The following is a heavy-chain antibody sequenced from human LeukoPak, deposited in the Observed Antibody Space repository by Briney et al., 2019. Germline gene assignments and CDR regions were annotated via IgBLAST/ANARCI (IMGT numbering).Heavy chain of an antibody. CDR1: GYTFTSYD. D-gene: IGHD5-12*01. CDR2: MNPNSGNT. Sequence: ASVKVSCKASGYTFTSYDINWVRQATGQGLEWMGWMNPNSGNTGYAQKFQGRVTMTRNTSISTAYMELSSLRSEDTAVYYCASQGLYSGYDFATHTNYYGMGVWGQGTTVTVSS. J-gene: IGHJ6*02. CDR3: ASQGLYSGYDFATHTNYYGMGV. V-gene: IGHV1-8*01.